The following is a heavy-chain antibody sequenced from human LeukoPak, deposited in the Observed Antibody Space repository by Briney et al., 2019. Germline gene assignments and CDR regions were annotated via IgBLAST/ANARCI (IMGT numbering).Heavy chain of an antibody. V-gene: IGHV4-4*07. CDR2: IFSSGST. D-gene: IGHD4-17*01. J-gene: IGHJ3*02. Sequence: PSETLSLTCTVSGGSISTYYWSWIRQPAGKGLEWIGRIFSSGSTNYNPSLKSRVAMSVDTSKNQFSLKLSSVTAADTAVYYCARLCSMTTVTTWAFDIWGQGTMVTVSS. CDR1: GGSISTYY. CDR3: ARLCSMTTVTTWAFDI.